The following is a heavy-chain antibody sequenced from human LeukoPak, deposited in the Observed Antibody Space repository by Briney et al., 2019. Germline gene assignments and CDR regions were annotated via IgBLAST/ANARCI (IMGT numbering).Heavy chain of an antibody. D-gene: IGHD2-15*01. Sequence: ASVKVSCKASGYTFTGYYMHWVRQAPGQGLEWMGWINPNSGGTNYAQKFQGRVTMTRDTSISTAYMELSRLRSDDTAVYYCAREVIAVAATRDAYWGQGTLVTVSS. V-gene: IGHV1-2*02. CDR3: AREVIAVAATRDAY. J-gene: IGHJ4*02. CDR2: INPNSGGT. CDR1: GYTFTGYY.